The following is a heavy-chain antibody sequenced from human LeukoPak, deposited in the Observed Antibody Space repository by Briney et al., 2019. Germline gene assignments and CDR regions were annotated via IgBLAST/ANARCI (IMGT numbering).Heavy chain of an antibody. D-gene: IGHD5-24*01. CDR1: GGTFSSYA. Sequence: GASVKVSCKASGGTFSSYAISWVRQAPGQGLEWMGRIIPILGIATYAQKLQGRVTITADKSTSTAYMELSSLRSEDTAVYYCAREGDRDGYNPFDYWGQGTLVTVSS. CDR3: AREGDRDGYNPFDY. CDR2: IIPILGIA. J-gene: IGHJ4*02. V-gene: IGHV1-69*04.